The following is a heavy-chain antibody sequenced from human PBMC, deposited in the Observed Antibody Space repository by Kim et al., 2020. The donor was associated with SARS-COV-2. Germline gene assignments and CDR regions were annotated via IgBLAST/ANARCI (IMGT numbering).Heavy chain of an antibody. J-gene: IGHJ6*01. D-gene: IGHD3-10*01. CDR2: LSCNSTNT. CDR1: GFTFSSYA. Sequence: GGSLRLSCAASGFTFSSYAMSWVRQAPGKGLEWVTGLSCNSTNTNYADSVKGRFTISRDNSKNTLYLQMNSLRAEDTAVYYCARDLQYVELGSYSGFYV. CDR3: ARDLQYVELGSYSGFYV. V-gene: IGHV3-23*01.